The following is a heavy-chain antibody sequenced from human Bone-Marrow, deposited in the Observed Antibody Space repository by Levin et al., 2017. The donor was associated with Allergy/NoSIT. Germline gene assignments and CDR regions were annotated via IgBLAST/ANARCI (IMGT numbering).Heavy chain of an antibody. CDR2: INSDGVST. CDR1: GFTLSNHW. D-gene: IGHD2/OR15-2a*01. V-gene: IGHV3-74*01. J-gene: IGHJ6*02. Sequence: GGSLRLSCAASGFTLSNHWIHWVRQGPGKGLMWIARINSDGVSTSYADILKGRLTISRDNAQNMVYLEMTGLRADDTAVYYCARGSWGLGDGSANHYFHYYYGLDVWGQGTTVTVSS. CDR3: ARGSWGLGDGSANHYFHYYYGLDV.